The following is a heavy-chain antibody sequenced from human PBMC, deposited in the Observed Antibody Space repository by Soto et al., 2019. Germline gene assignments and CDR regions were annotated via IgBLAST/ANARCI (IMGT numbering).Heavy chain of an antibody. CDR2: IIPILGIA. D-gene: IGHD3-10*01. Sequence: QVQLVQSGAEVKKPGSSVKVSCKASGGTFSSYTISWVRQAPGQGLEWMGRIIPILGIANYAQKFQGRVTITADKSTSTADMELSSLRSEDTAVYYCARFRGSYGMDVWGQGTTGTVSS. V-gene: IGHV1-69*02. J-gene: IGHJ6*02. CDR1: GGTFSSYT. CDR3: ARFRGSYGMDV.